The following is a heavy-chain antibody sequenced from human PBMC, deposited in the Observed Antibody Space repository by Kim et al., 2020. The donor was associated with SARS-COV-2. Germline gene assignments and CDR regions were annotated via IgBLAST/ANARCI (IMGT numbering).Heavy chain of an antibody. D-gene: IGHD6-19*01. V-gene: IGHV3-48*03. J-gene: IGHJ4*02. Sequence: GGSLRLSCAASGFTFSSYEMNWVRQAPGKGLEWVSYISSSGSTIYYADSVKGRFTISRDNAKNSLYLQMNSLRAEDTAVYYCARIGSGILRIAVAGHFDYWGQGTLVTVSS. CDR3: ARIGSGILRIAVAGHFDY. CDR1: GFTFSSYE. CDR2: ISSSGSTI.